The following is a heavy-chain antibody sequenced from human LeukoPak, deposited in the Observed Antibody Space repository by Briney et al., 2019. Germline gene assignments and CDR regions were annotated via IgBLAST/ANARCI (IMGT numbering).Heavy chain of an antibody. CDR3: ASGPSLYRSGPYDY. J-gene: IGHJ4*02. Sequence: SGTLSLTCAVSGYSISSGYYWGWIRQPPGKGLEWIGSIYHSGSTYYNPSLKSRVTISVDTSKSQFSLKLSSVTAADTAVYYCASGPSLYRSGPYDYWGQGTLVTVSS. V-gene: IGHV4-38-2*01. D-gene: IGHD6-19*01. CDR2: IYHSGST. CDR1: GYSISSGYY.